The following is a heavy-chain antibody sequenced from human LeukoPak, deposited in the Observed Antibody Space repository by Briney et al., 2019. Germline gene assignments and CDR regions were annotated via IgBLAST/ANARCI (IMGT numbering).Heavy chain of an antibody. D-gene: IGHD3-22*01. CDR2: IYSGGST. J-gene: IGHJ4*02. CDR1: GFTVSSNY. CDR3: ASTPYYYDSSGHSQYYFDY. Sequence: GGSLRLSCAASGFTVSSNYMSWVRQAPGKGLEWVSVIYSGGSTYYADSVKGRFTISRDNSKNTLYLQMNSLRAEDTAVYYCASTPYYYDSSGHSQYYFDYWGQGTLVTVSS. V-gene: IGHV3-66*01.